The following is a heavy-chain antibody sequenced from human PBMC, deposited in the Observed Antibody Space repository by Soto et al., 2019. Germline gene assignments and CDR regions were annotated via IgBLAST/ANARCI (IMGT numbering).Heavy chain of an antibody. CDR1: GFTFSSHV. CDR3: ARSREIIASAGSFNY. D-gene: IGHD6-25*01. J-gene: IGHJ4*02. Sequence: EVQLLESGGGLVQPGGSLRLSCAASGFTFSSHVMSWVRQAPGKGLAWVSGISTGGGSTDYADSVKGRFTISRDNSKNTLHLQMKSLRAEDTAVYYCARSREIIASAGSFNYWGQGNLVTVSS. V-gene: IGHV3-23*01. CDR2: ISTGGGST.